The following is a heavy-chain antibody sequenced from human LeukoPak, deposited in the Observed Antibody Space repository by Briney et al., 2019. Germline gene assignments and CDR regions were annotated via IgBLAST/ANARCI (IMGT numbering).Heavy chain of an antibody. D-gene: IGHD2-2*02. V-gene: IGHV4-59*08. CDR2: IYYSGST. CDR3: ANGVVPAAIYY. Sequence: PSETLSLTCTVSGGSISSYYWSWIRQPPGKGLEWIGYIYYSGSTNYNPSLKSRVTMSVDTSKNQFSLKLSSVTAADTAVYYCANGVVPAAIYYWGQGTLVTVSS. J-gene: IGHJ4*02. CDR1: GGSISSYY.